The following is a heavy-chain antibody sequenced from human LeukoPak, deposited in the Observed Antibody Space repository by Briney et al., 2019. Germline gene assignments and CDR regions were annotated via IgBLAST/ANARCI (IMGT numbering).Heavy chain of an antibody. V-gene: IGHV3-7*01. CDR1: GFTFNNYW. CDR3: ARGKYDSSGYPLLGFDY. D-gene: IGHD3-22*01. CDR2: IKQDGSEK. J-gene: IGHJ4*02. Sequence: GGSLRLSCAASGFTFNNYWMNWVRQAPGKGLEWVANIKQDGSEKKYVDSVKGRFTISRDNAKKSLYLQMNSLRAEDTAVYYCARGKYDSSGYPLLGFDYWGQGTLVTVSS.